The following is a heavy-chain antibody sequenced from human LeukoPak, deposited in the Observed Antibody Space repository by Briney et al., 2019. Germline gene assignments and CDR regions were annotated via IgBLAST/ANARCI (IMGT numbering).Heavy chain of an antibody. CDR3: ARLDYYYYYMDV. V-gene: IGHV4-38-2*02. CDR1: GYSISSGYY. CDR2: IYYSGST. J-gene: IGHJ6*03. Sequence: PSETLSLTCTVSGYSISSGYYWGWIRQPPGKGLEWIGSIYYSGSTYYNPSLKSRVTISVDTSKNQFSLKLSSVTAADTAMYYCARLDYYYYYMDVWGKGTTVTVSS.